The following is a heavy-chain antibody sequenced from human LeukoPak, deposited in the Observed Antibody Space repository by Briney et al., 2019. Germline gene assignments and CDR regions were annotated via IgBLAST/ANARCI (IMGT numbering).Heavy chain of an antibody. CDR1: EFTFSSYV. D-gene: IGHD1-26*01. J-gene: IGHJ4*02. V-gene: IGHV3-30*14. Sequence: QPGTSLRLSCAASEFTFSSYVMHWVRQAPGKGLEWVAFISSDGSDKYYADSVKGRFTISRDNSKNTLYLQMNSLRAEDTAVYYCARVKSGSYTNWGQGTLVTVSS. CDR2: ISSDGSDK. CDR3: ARVKSGSYTN.